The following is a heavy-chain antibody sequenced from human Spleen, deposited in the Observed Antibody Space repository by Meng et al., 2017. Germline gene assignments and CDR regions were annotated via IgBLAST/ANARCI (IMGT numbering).Heavy chain of an antibody. V-gene: IGHV1-69*13. J-gene: IGHJ3*02. Sequence: SVKVSCKALGGIFSNYVIGWVRQAPGQGLEWMGGINAVFGTTNYAQKFQGRVTITSDESTSTVYMELTRLTSEDTAVYYCARDAGYSSGWYEDHDAFDIWGQGTMVTVSS. CDR1: GGIFSNYV. D-gene: IGHD6-19*01. CDR3: ARDAGYSSGWYEDHDAFDI. CDR2: INAVFGTT.